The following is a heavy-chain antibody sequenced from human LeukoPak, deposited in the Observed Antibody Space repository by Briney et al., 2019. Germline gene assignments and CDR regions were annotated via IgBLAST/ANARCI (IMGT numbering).Heavy chain of an antibody. CDR3: ARPPARYCGGDCFG. CDR1: GFTFSSYS. V-gene: IGHV3-21*01. J-gene: IGHJ4*02. CDR2: ISSSSSYI. D-gene: IGHD2-21*02. Sequence: KPGGSLRLSCAASGFTFSSYSMNWVRQAPGKGLEWVSSISSSSSYIYYADSVKGRFTISRDNAKNSLYLQMNSLRAEDTAVYYCARPPARYCGGDCFGWGQGTLVTVSS.